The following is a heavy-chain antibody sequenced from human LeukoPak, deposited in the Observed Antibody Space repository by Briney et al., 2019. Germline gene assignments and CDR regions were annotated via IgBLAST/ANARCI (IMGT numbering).Heavy chain of an antibody. Sequence: HSGGSLRLSCAASGFTFSSYGMHWVRQAPGKGLEWVAVISYDGSNKYYADSVKGRFTISRDNSKNTLYLQMNSLRAEDTAVYYCARDELGYCSSTSCHPPGYWGQGTLVTVSS. CDR2: ISYDGSNK. CDR1: GFTFSSYG. CDR3: ARDELGYCSSTSCHPPGY. D-gene: IGHD2-2*01. J-gene: IGHJ4*02. V-gene: IGHV3-30*03.